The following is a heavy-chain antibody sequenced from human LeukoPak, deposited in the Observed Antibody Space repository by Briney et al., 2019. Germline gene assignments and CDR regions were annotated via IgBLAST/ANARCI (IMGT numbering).Heavy chain of an antibody. CDR2: IYYSGST. J-gene: IGHJ4*02. V-gene: IGHV4-39*07. Sequence: PSETLSLTCTVSGGSISSSSYYWGGIRQPPGKGLEWIGSIYYSGSTYYNPSLKSRVTISVDTSKNQFSLKLSSVTAADTAVYYCARIVDTAMVIDYWGQGTLVTVSS. CDR1: GGSISSSSYY. D-gene: IGHD5-18*01. CDR3: ARIVDTAMVIDY.